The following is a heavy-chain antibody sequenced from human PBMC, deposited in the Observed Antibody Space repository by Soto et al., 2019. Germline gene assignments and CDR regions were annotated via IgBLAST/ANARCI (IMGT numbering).Heavy chain of an antibody. CDR2: IVPFFGLS. J-gene: IGHJ4*02. CDR3: AITLAARLHYYFFDY. D-gene: IGHD6-6*01. V-gene: IGHV1-69*01. Sequence: QVQLVQSEAEVIKPGSSVKVSCKASGGTFNTYGISWVRQAPGQGLEWMGGIVPFFGLSNNAQKFQGRVTISADESTNTAYMELSSLRSDDTAVYYCAITLAARLHYYFFDYWGQGTLVTVSS. CDR1: GGTFNTYG.